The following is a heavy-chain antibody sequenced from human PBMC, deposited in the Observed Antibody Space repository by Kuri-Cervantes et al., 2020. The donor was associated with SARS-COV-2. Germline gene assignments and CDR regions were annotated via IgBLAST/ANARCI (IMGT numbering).Heavy chain of an antibody. CDR3: AKAKTTVTTFDY. Sequence: GSLRPPCAASGFTFSSYGMHWVRQAPGKGLEWVAVISYDGSNKYYADSVKGRFTISRDNSKNTLYLQKNSLRAEDTAVYYCAKAKTTVTTFDYWGQGTLVTVSS. D-gene: IGHD4-17*01. V-gene: IGHV3-30*18. CDR2: ISYDGSNK. CDR1: GFTFSSYG. J-gene: IGHJ4*02.